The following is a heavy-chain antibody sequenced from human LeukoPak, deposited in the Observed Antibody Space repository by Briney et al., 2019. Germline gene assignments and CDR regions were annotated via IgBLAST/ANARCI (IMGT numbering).Heavy chain of an antibody. Sequence: GASVKVSCKASGGTFSSYAISWVRQAPGQGLEWMGRIIPIFGTANYAQKFQGRVTITTDESTSTAYMELSSLRSEDTAVYYCARTYYYDSSGYYSSGWFDPWGQGTLVTVSS. CDR2: IIPIFGTA. CDR1: GGTFSSYA. V-gene: IGHV1-69*05. J-gene: IGHJ5*02. D-gene: IGHD3-22*01. CDR3: ARTYYYDSSGYYSSGWFDP.